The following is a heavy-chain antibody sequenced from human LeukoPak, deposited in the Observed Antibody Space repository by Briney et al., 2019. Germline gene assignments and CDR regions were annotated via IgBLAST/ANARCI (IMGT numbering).Heavy chain of an antibody. CDR2: IYYSGST. CDR3: ARQASDYMDY. D-gene: IGHD1-26*01. CDR1: GGSISSSSYY. Sequence: SETLSLTCTVSGGSISSSSYYWGWIRQPPGKGLEWIGSIYYSGSTYYNPSLKSRVTIPVDTSKNQFSLKLSSATAADTAVYYCARQASDYMDYWGQGTLVTVSS. V-gene: IGHV4-39*01. J-gene: IGHJ4*02.